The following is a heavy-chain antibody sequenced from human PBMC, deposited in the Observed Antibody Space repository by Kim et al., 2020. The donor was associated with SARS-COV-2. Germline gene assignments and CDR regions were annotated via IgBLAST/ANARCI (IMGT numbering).Heavy chain of an antibody. D-gene: IGHD3-3*01. V-gene: IGHV3-23*01. CDR1: GFTFSSYA. CDR3: ASITIFGVVIVQYYFDY. J-gene: IGHJ4*02. CDR2: ISGSGGST. Sequence: GGSLRLSCAASGFTFSSYAMSWVRQAPGKGLEWVSAISGSGGSTYYADSVKGRFTISRDNSKNTLYLQMNSLRAEDTAVYYCASITIFGVVIVQYYFDYWGQGTLVTVSS.